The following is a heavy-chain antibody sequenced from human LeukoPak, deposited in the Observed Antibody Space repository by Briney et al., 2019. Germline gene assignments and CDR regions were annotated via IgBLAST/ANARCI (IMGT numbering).Heavy chain of an antibody. D-gene: IGHD5-24*01. CDR1: GGSIKSYY. Sequence: SETLSLTCTVSGGSIKSYYWSWIRQPPGKRPEWIGYIDNSGSANRNPSLKSRVTISADTSKNQFFLKLSSVAAADTAVYYCARHLVRDGYNYFFGSWGQGTLVTVSS. CDR3: ARHLVRDGYNYFFGS. CDR2: IDNSGSA. V-gene: IGHV4-59*08. J-gene: IGHJ5*01.